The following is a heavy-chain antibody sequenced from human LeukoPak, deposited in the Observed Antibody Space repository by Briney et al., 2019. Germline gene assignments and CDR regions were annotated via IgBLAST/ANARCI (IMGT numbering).Heavy chain of an antibody. CDR1: GGSISSSSYY. CDR3: ARLFCSGGSCYSDRGAFDI. CDR2: IYYSGST. Sequence: NPSETLSLTCSVSGGSISSSSYYWGWIRQPPGKGLEWIGSIYYSGSTYYNPSLKSRVTISVDTSKSQFSLKLSSVTAADTAVYFCARLFCSGGSCYSDRGAFDIWGQGTVVTVSS. D-gene: IGHD2-15*01. V-gene: IGHV4-39*07. J-gene: IGHJ3*02.